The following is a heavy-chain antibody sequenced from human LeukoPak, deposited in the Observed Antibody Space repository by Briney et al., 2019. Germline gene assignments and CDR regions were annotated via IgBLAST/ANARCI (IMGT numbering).Heavy chain of an antibody. D-gene: IGHD2-2*01. CDR1: GYTFTSYG. CDR3: ARDSSFFDAAMLLY. J-gene: IGHJ4*02. Sequence: GASVKVSCKASGYTFTSYGISWVRQAPGQGLEWMGWINPNSGGTNYAQKFQGRVTMTRDTSISTAYMELSRLRSDDTAVYYCARDSSFFDAAMLLYWGQGTLVTVSS. CDR2: INPNSGGT. V-gene: IGHV1-2*02.